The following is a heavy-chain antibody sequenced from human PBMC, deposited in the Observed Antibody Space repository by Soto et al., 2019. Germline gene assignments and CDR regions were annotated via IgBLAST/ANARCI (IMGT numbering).Heavy chain of an antibody. V-gene: IGHV1-18*04. Sequence: ASVKVSCKASGYFFTSYGISWVRQAPGQGLEWMGWISPYNGKTKYAQNFQGRVTMTTDTSTYTAYMEVRSLRSDDPAVYYCARDFGSDLSAPGAVFDYWGQGTLVTVSS. CDR1: GYFFTSYG. CDR3: ARDFGSDLSAPGAVFDY. CDR2: ISPYNGKT. D-gene: IGHD3-3*01. J-gene: IGHJ4*02.